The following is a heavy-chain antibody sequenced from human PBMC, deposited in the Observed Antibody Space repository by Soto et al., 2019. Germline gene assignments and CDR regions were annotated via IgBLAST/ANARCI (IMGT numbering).Heavy chain of an antibody. V-gene: IGHV3-7*01. J-gene: IGHJ4*02. CDR2: IKGDGSEK. CDR3: ARWTGGWRGGD. Sequence: EVQLVESGGDLVQPGGSLRLSCAASGFTFSSFWMSWVRQAPGKGLEWVANIKGDGSEKYYVDSVKGRFAISRDNAKNSLYLKMDSLKAEDTAVYYCARWTGGWRGGDWGQGTLVTVSS. D-gene: IGHD2-8*02. CDR1: GFTFSSFW.